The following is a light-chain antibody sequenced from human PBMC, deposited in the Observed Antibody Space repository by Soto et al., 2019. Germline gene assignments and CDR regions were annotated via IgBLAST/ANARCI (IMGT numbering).Light chain of an antibody. CDR2: EAS. J-gene: IGKJ3*01. Sequence: EIVLTQPPGTLCLSPGERGTLSCMASQSVSSSSLAWYQQNPGQAPRLLIYEASSRATGIPDRFSGSGSGTEFTLTISSLQSEDFAVYYCQQYNNWRTFGPGTKVDI. CDR1: QSVSSSS. V-gene: IGKV3D-20*02. CDR3: QQYNNWRT.